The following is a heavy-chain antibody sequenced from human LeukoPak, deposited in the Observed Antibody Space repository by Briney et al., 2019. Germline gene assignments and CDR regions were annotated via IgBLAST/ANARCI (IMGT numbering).Heavy chain of an antibody. V-gene: IGHV4-39*01. CDR1: GFTFSSYA. CDR3: ASGPFLYYYDSSGYYLDY. J-gene: IGHJ4*02. D-gene: IGHD3-22*01. CDR2: IYYSGST. Sequence: GSLRLSCAASGFTFSSYAMSWIRQPPGKGLEWIGSIYYSGSTYYNPSLKSRVTISVDTSKNQFSLKLSSVTAADTAVYYCASGPFLYYYDSSGYYLDYWGQGTLVTVSS.